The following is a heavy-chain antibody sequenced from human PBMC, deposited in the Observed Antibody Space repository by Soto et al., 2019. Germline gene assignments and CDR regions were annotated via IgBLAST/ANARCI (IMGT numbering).Heavy chain of an antibody. CDR2: VYHSGTT. CDR3: ARRYSRNFDY. Sequence: SETLSLTCTVSRGSISSYYWSWIRQPPGKGPEWIGYVYHSGTTNYNPSLESRVTISLDTPKNQFSLKLSSVTAADTAVYYCARRYSRNFDYWGQGTLVTVPQ. J-gene: IGHJ4*02. CDR1: RGSISSYY. D-gene: IGHD6-13*01. V-gene: IGHV4-59*01.